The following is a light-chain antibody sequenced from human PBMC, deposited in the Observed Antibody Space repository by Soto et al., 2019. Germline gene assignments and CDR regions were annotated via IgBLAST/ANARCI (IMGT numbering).Light chain of an antibody. J-gene: IGLJ2*01. V-gene: IGLV4-69*01. CDR3: QTWGTGIQV. CDR1: SGQSSYA. CDR2: LNSDGSH. Sequence: QPVLTQSPSASASLGASVKLTCTLSSGQSSYAIAWHQQQPEKGPRYLMKLNSDGSHRKGDGIPDRFSGSSSGTERYLIISSLQSEDEADYYCQTWGTGIQVFGGGTQLTVL.